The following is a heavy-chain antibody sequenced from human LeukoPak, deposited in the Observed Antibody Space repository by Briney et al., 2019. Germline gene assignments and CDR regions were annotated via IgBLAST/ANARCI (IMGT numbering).Heavy chain of an antibody. CDR3: ARGTRFGAASDTGY. CDR1: GYTFTSYY. J-gene: IGHJ4*02. D-gene: IGHD6-13*01. Sequence: ASVKVSCKASGYTFTSYYMHWVRQAPGQGLEWMGIINPSGGSTSYAQKFQGRVTMTRDTSISTIYMELSRLISDDTAVYYCARGTRFGAASDTGYWGQGTLVTVSS. V-gene: IGHV1-46*01. CDR2: INPSGGST.